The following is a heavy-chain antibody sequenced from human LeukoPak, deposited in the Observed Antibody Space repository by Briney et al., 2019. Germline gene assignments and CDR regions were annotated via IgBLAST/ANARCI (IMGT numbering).Heavy chain of an antibody. J-gene: IGHJ4*02. D-gene: IGHD5-18*01. Sequence: PSETLSLTCTVSGGSISSGGFYWRWIRQHPGKGLEWLGYIYCSGTTYYNPSLKSRVTFSVDTSKNQFSLKLNPVTAADTALYYCARGTTDGYSYGRFDYWGQGTLVTVSS. CDR1: GGSISSGGFY. V-gene: IGHV4-31*03. CDR2: IYCSGTT. CDR3: ARGTTDGYSYGRFDY.